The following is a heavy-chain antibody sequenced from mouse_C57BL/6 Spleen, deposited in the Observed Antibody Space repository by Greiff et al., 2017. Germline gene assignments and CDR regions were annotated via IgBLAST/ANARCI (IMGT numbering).Heavy chain of an antibody. CDR1: GYAFSSYW. D-gene: IGHD2-2*01. Sequence: QVQLKESGAELVKPGASVKISCKASGYAFSSYWMNWVKQRPGKGLEWIGQIYPGDGDTNYNGKFKGKATLTADKSSSTAYMQLSSLTSEDSAVYFCARLVTTGGFAYWGQGTLVTVSA. CDR3: ARLVTTGGFAY. V-gene: IGHV1-80*01. CDR2: IYPGDGDT. J-gene: IGHJ3*01.